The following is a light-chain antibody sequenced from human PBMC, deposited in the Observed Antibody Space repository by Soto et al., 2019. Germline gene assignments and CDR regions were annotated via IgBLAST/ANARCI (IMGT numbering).Light chain of an antibody. CDR1: SSDVGGYNS. CDR3: NSYSSSTTPGSV. J-gene: IGLJ1*01. CDR2: DVS. Sequence: QSVLTQPASVSGSPGQSIPNPCPGTSSDVGGYNSVSWYQQHPGKAPKLMIYDVSNRPSGVSNRFSGSKSGNTASLTISGLQAGDEADYYCNSYSSSTTPGSVFGTGTKVTVL. V-gene: IGLV2-14*03.